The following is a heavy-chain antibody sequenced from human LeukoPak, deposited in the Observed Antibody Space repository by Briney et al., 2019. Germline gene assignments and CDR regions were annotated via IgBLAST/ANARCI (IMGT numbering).Heavy chain of an antibody. D-gene: IGHD3-22*01. J-gene: IGHJ4*02. V-gene: IGHV3-64*01. CDR2: ISSNGGST. CDR3: ARGRYYDSSGYYDY. CDR1: GFTLSSYA. Sequence: PGGSLRLSCAASGFTLSSYAMHWVRQAPGKGLEYVSAISSNGGSTYYANSVKGRFTISRDNSKNTLYLQMGSLRAEDMAVYYCARGRYYDSSGYYDYWGQGTLVTVSS.